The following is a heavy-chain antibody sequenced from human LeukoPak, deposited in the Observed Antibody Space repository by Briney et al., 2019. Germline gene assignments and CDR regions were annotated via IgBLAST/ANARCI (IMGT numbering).Heavy chain of an antibody. CDR1: GGSINNYY. CDR3: ARWDCSSGTCYYLDY. V-gene: IGHV4-59*01. J-gene: IGHJ4*02. Sequence: SETLSLTCSVSGGSINNYYWGWIRRPPGRGLEYIGHIYYTGETDCNPSFKSRVTTSVDTSKNQLSLKLHFLTAADSAVYYCARWDCSSGTCYYLDYWGQGTLVIVSS. D-gene: IGHD2-15*01. CDR2: IYYTGET.